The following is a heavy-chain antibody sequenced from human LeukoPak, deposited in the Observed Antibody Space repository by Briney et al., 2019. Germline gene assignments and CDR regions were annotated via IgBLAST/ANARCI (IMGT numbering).Heavy chain of an antibody. CDR1: GFTFSSYW. J-gene: IGHJ4*02. CDR3: AVRGYSGYDTSYFVY. Sequence: GGSLRLSCAASGFTFSSYWMHWVRQAPGKGLVWVSRINSDGSSTSYADSVKGRFTISRDNAKNTLYLQMNSLRAEDTAVYYCAVRGYSGYDTSYFVYWGQGTLVTVSS. V-gene: IGHV3-74*01. D-gene: IGHD5-12*01. CDR2: INSDGSST.